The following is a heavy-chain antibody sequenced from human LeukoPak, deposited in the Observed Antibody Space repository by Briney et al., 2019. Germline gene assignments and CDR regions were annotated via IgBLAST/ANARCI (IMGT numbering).Heavy chain of an antibody. J-gene: IGHJ5*02. V-gene: IGHV1-46*01. D-gene: IGHD6-19*01. Sequence: GASVKVSCKASGYTFTSYYMHWVRQAPGQGLEWMGIINPSGGSTSYAQKFQGRVTMTRDTSTSTVYMELSSLRSEDTAVYYCAREPIAVAANLGNWFDPWGQGTLVTVSS. CDR1: GYTFTSYY. CDR3: AREPIAVAANLGNWFDP. CDR2: INPSGGST.